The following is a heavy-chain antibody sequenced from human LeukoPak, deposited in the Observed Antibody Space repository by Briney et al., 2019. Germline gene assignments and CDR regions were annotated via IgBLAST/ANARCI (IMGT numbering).Heavy chain of an antibody. V-gene: IGHV3-7*03. J-gene: IGHJ4*02. D-gene: IGHD5-24*01. CDR3: ARGEVEMAMFFYFDY. Sequence: GGSLRLSCEGSAFIFSGHWMNWVRQTPGKGLEWVASIKEDGSERQYVDSVKGRFSISRDNTKGSLFLQLNSLRAEDTAVYYCARGEVEMAMFFYFDYWGQGTLVTVSS. CDR1: AFIFSGHW. CDR2: IKEDGSER.